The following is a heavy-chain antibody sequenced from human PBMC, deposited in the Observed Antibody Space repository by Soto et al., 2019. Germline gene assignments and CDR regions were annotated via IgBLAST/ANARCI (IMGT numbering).Heavy chain of an antibody. CDR2: ISGSGGST. D-gene: IGHD1-26*01. J-gene: IGHJ3*02. V-gene: IGHV3-23*01. CDR1: GFTFSSYA. Sequence: EVQLLESRGGLVQPGGTLRPSCAAAGFTFSSYAMSWVRQAPGKGLEWVSAISGSGGSTYYADSVKGRFTISRDNSKNTLYLQMNSLRAEDTAVYYCPQDESYWGAFDIWGQGTMVTVSS. CDR3: PQDESYWGAFDI.